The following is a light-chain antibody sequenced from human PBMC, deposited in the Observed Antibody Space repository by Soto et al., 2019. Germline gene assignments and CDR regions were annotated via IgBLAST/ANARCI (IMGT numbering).Light chain of an antibody. Sequence: IQMTQSPSSLSASVGDRVTITCRASQDIKKYLAWYQQRPGTVPKLLIYSASTLKSGVPSRFSGSRSGTDFTLTISSLQPEDVATYYCQKYSGVPVTFGQGTRLEMK. CDR3: QKYSGVPVT. V-gene: IGKV1-27*01. CDR2: SAS. J-gene: IGKJ5*01. CDR1: QDIKKY.